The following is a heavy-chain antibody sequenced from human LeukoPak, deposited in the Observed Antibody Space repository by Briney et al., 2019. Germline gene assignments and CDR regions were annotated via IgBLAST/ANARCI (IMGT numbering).Heavy chain of an antibody. V-gene: IGHV3-23*01. J-gene: IGHJ4*02. CDR3: AKDRVHYVWGGPIDY. D-gene: IGHD3-16*01. CDR2: ISGSGGST. CDR1: GFTFSSYA. Sequence: PPGGSLRLSCAASGFTFSSYAMSWVRQAPGKGLEWVSAISGSGGSTYYADSVKGRFTISRDNSKNTLYLQMNSLRAEDTAVYYCAKDRVHYVWGGPIDYWGQGTLVTVSS.